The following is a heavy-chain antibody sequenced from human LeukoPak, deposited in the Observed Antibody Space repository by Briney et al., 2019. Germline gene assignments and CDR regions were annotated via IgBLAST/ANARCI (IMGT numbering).Heavy chain of an antibody. J-gene: IGHJ4*02. CDR2: IKEDGSEK. V-gene: IGHV3-7*01. CDR1: GFTFSSHW. CDR3: ATHGYSELRYFDWSTNE. D-gene: IGHD3-9*01. Sequence: GGSLRLSCVVSGFTFSSHWMSWIRQAPGKGLEWVANIKEDGSEKYYVDSVKGRFTISRDNAKKSLYLQMDSLRAEDTAVYYCATHGYSELRYFDWSTNEWGQGTLVTVSS.